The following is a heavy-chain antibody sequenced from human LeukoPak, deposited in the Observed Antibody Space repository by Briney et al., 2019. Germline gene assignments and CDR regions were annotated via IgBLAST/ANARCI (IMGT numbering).Heavy chain of an antibody. J-gene: IGHJ4*02. CDR2: IIPIFGIP. V-gene: IGHV1-69*04. Sequence: SVKVSCKASGGTFSNYGITWVRQAPGQGLEWMGRIIPIFGIPNYAQKFLGRVTITADKSTSTAYMDLTGLRSEDTAVYYCARFIIKYYDSSDYHEPEYYFDYWGQGTLVTVSS. CDR1: GGTFSNYG. CDR3: ARFIIKYYDSSDYHEPEYYFDY. D-gene: IGHD3-22*01.